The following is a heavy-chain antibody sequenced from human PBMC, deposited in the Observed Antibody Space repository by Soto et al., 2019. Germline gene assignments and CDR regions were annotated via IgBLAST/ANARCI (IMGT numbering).Heavy chain of an antibody. Sequence: PSETLSLTCAVYGGSFSGYYWSWIRQPPGRGLEWIGEINHSGSTNYNPSLKSRVTISVDTSKNQFSLKLSSVTAADTAVYYCARGRAAAAGKKYYGMDVWGQGTTVTVSS. D-gene: IGHD6-13*01. V-gene: IGHV4-34*01. CDR2: INHSGST. CDR3: ARGRAAAAGKKYYGMDV. J-gene: IGHJ6*02. CDR1: GGSFSGYY.